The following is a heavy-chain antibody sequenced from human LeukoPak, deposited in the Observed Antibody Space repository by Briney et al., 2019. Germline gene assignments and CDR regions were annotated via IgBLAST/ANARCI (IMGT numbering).Heavy chain of an antibody. V-gene: IGHV3-33*01. J-gene: IGHJ3*02. CDR3: ARVTYSGSHDAFDI. CDR1: GFTFSSYG. D-gene: IGHD1-26*01. Sequence: GGSLRLSCAASGFTFSSYGMHWVRQAPGKELEWVAVIWYDGSNNYYADSVKGRFTISRDNSKNTLYLQMNSLRAEDTAVYYCARVTYSGSHDAFDIWGQGTMVTVSS. CDR2: IWYDGSNN.